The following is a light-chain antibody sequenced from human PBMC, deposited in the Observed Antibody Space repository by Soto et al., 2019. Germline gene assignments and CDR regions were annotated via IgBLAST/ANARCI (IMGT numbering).Light chain of an antibody. V-gene: IGLV1-44*01. J-gene: IGLJ1*01. CDR3: QSYDSSLITYV. CDR1: SSNIGSNT. CDR2: SNN. Sequence: QSVLTQPPSASGTPGQRVTISCSGSSSNIGSNTVNWYQQLPGTAPKLLIYSNNQRPSGVPDRFSGSKSGTSASLAISGLQSEDEADYYCQSYDSSLITYVFGTGTKVTVL.